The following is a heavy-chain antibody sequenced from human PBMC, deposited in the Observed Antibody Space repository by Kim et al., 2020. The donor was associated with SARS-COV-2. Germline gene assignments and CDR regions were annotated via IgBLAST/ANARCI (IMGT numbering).Heavy chain of an antibody. CDR2: IYYSGSN. J-gene: IGHJ6*02. Sequence: SETLSLTCTVSGGSISSYYWSWIRQPPGKGLEWIGYIYYSGSNNYNPSLKSRVTISVDTSKNQFSLKLSSVTAADTAVYYCARSKEGIAAMVFYYYYGMDVWGQGTTVTVSS. D-gene: IGHD5-18*01. CDR1: GGSISSYY. CDR3: ARSKEGIAAMVFYYYYGMDV. V-gene: IGHV4-59*08.